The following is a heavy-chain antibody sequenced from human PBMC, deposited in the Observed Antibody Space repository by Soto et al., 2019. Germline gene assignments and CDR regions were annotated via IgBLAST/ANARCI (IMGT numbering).Heavy chain of an antibody. Sequence: PGESLKISCKASGYSFTTYWIACVRQMPGKGLEWMGIIYPGDSNTRYSPSFEGQVTISADKSITTAYLQWSSLRASDTAMYYCARLWGYFAYWGRGTLVTVSS. CDR2: IYPGDSNT. CDR1: GYSFTTYW. D-gene: IGHD7-27*01. J-gene: IGHJ4*02. V-gene: IGHV5-51*01. CDR3: ARLWGYFAY.